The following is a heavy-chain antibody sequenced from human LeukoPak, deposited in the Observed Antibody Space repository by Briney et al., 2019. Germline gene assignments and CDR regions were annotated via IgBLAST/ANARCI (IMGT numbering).Heavy chain of an antibody. V-gene: IGHV4-39*01. CDR2: IYYSGST. CDR1: GGSISSSSYY. D-gene: IGHD3-22*01. CDR3: ARPDYYDSIGSAAFDI. J-gene: IGHJ3*02. Sequence: PSETLSLTCTVSGGSISSSSYYWGWIRQPPGKGLEWIGSIYYSGSTYYNPSLKSRVTISVDTSKNQFSLKLSSVTAADTAVYYCARPDYYDSIGSAAFDIWGQGTMVTVSS.